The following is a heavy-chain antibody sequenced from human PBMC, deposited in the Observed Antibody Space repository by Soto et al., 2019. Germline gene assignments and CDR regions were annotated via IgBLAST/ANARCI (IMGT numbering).Heavy chain of an antibody. CDR3: ARVLIVVVPAAIFNWFDP. D-gene: IGHD2-2*01. Sequence: LSLTCTVSGGSISSSSYYWGWIRQPPGKGLEWIGSIYYSGSTYYNPSLKSRVTISVDTSKNQFSLKLSSVTAADTAVYYCARVLIVVVPAAIFNWFDPWGQGTLVTVSS. CDR1: GGSISSSSYY. J-gene: IGHJ5*02. CDR2: IYYSGST. V-gene: IGHV4-39*01.